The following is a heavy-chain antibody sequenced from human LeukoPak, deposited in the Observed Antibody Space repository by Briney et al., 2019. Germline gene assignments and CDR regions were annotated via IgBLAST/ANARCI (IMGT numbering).Heavy chain of an antibody. CDR3: AKSVLRFLEWGGLVDC. D-gene: IGHD3-3*01. CDR1: GFTFSSYG. V-gene: IGHV3-30*02. CDR2: IRYDGSNK. Sequence: GGSLRLSCAASGFTFSSYGMHWVRQAPGKGLEWVAFIRYDGSNKYYADSVKGRFTISRDNSKNTLYLQMNSLRAEDTAVYYCAKSVLRFLEWGGLVDCWGQGTLVTVSS. J-gene: IGHJ4*02.